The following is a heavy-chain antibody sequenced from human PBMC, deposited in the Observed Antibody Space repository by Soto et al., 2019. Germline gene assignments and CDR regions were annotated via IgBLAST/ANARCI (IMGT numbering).Heavy chain of an antibody. Sequence: QVQLVQSGAEVKKPGASVKVSCKASGGTFSSYTISWVRQAPGQGLEWMGRIIPILGIANYAQKFQGRVTITADKSTNTAYMEPSSLGYEDTAVLYCAGDGVDGGENYWGQGTLVTVAS. V-gene: IGHV1-69*08. CDR3: AGDGVDGGENY. CDR1: GGTFSSYT. D-gene: IGHD3-16*01. J-gene: IGHJ4*02. CDR2: IIPILGIA.